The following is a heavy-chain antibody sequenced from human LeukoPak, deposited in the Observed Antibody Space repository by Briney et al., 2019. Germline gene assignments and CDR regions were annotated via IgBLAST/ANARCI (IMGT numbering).Heavy chain of an antibody. V-gene: IGHV3-30-3*01. CDR1: GFTFSSYA. CDR2: ISYDGSNK. CDR3: AKAAGFGLTNFDY. Sequence: PGRSLRLSCAASGFTFSSYAMHWVRQAPGKGLEWVAVISYDGSNKYYADSVKGRFTISRDNSKNTLYLQMNSLRAEDTAVYYCAKAAGFGLTNFDYWGQGTLVTVSS. J-gene: IGHJ4*02. D-gene: IGHD3/OR15-3a*01.